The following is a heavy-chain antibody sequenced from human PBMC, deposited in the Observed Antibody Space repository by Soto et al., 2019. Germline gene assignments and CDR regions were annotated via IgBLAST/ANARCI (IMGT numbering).Heavy chain of an antibody. CDR2: IGTAGDT. CDR3: ARGMEYSSSSGYYYYYGMDV. V-gene: IGHV3-13*01. CDR1: GFTFSSYD. D-gene: IGHD6-6*01. Sequence: PGGSLRLSCAASGFTFSSYDMHWVRQATGKGLEWVSAIGTAGDTYYPGSVKGRFTISRENAKNSLYLQMNSLRAGDTAVYYCARGMEYSSSSGYYYYYGMDVWGQGTTVTVSS. J-gene: IGHJ6*02.